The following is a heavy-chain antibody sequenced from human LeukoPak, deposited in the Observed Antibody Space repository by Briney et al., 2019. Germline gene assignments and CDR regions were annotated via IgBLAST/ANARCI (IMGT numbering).Heavy chain of an antibody. D-gene: IGHD6-13*01. V-gene: IGHV4-34*01. Sequence: SETLSLTCAVYGGSFSGYYWSWIRQPPGKGLEWIREINHSGSTNYNPSLKSRVTISVDTSKSQFSLKLSSVTAADTAVYYCARELPGITAAATGYYFDYWGQGTLVTVSS. CDR1: GGSFSGYY. CDR2: INHSGST. J-gene: IGHJ4*02. CDR3: ARELPGITAAATGYYFDY.